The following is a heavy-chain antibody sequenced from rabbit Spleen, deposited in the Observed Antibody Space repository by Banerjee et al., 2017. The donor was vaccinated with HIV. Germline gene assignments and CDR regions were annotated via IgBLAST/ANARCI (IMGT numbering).Heavy chain of an antibody. J-gene: IGHJ4*01. V-gene: IGHV1S47*01. CDR1: GFDFGSNA. Sequence: QEQLVESGGGLVQPEGSLTLTCKASGFDFGSNAMCWVRQAPGKGPEWIACIVNGDGSTYYATWVRGRFTCSKTSSTTVTLQMTSLTVADTATYFCARDLDGVIGWNFGWWGPGTLVTVS. CDR3: ARDLDGVIGWNFGW. CDR2: IVNGDGST. D-gene: IGHD1-1*01.